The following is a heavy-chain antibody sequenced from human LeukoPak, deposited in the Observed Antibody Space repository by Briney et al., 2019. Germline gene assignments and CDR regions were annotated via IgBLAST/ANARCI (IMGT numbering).Heavy chain of an antibody. J-gene: IGHJ6*02. CDR2: ISYDGSNK. Sequence: GASLRLSCVASGFTFSNYAMSWVRQAPGKGLEWVAVISYDGSNKYYADSVKGRFTISRDNSKNTLYLQMNSLRAEDTAVYYCARVHCSSTSCYRGYYYYGMDVWGQGTTVTVSS. D-gene: IGHD2-2*02. CDR1: GFTFSNYA. CDR3: ARVHCSSTSCYRGYYYYGMDV. V-gene: IGHV3-30-3*01.